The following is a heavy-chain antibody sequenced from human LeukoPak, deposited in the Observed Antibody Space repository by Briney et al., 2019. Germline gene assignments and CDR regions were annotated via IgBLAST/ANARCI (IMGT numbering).Heavy chain of an antibody. CDR3: ARGGITGTNRYFDY. V-gene: IGHV4-59*01. CDR2: IYYSGST. J-gene: IGHJ4*02. CDR1: GGSISSYY. D-gene: IGHD1-20*01. Sequence: PSETLSLPCTVSGGSISSYYWSWIRHPPGKGLEWIGYIYYSGSTNYNPSLKSRVTISVDTSKNQFSLKLSSVTAADTAVYYCARGGITGTNRYFDYWGQGTLVTVSS.